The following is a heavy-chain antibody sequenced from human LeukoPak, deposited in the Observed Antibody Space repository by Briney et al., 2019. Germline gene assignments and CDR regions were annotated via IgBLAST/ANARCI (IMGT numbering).Heavy chain of an antibody. Sequence: SETLSLTCTASSGSISNYYWCWIRPPPDKGLEWIGYVYSSGSINYNPSLKSRVTISVDPPKNQFSLKLSSVTAADTAVYFCARRARYCSGGSCYSDAFDIWGQGTMVTVSS. D-gene: IGHD2-15*01. V-gene: IGHV4-59*08. CDR3: ARRARYCSGGSCYSDAFDI. CDR1: SGSISNYY. J-gene: IGHJ3*02. CDR2: VYSSGSI.